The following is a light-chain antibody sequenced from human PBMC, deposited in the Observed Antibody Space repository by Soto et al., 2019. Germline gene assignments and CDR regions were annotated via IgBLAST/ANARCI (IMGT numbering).Light chain of an antibody. CDR2: GAS. V-gene: IGKV1-16*01. J-gene: IGKJ3*01. CDR1: QDIRNN. CDR3: QQYGSDSFT. Sequence: IQMTQSPSSLSASVGDRVTITCRASQDIRNNLAWFQQKSGRAPKSLMFGASNLQSGVPSRFSGSGSGTDFTLTISSLQPEDFATYYCQQYGSDSFTFGPGKKVDI.